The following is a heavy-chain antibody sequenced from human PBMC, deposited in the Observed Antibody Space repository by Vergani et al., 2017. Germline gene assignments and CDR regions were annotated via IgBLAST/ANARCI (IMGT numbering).Heavy chain of an antibody. CDR2: IYYSGST. CDR3: ARAYCSSTSCYSGWFDP. V-gene: IGHV4-39*07. D-gene: IGHD2-2*01. CDR1: GGSISSSSYY. Sequence: QLQLQESGPGLVKPSETLSLTCTVSGGSISSSSYYWGWIRQPPGKGLEWIGSIYYSGSTYYNQSLKSRVTISVDTSKNQFSLKLSSVTAADTAVYYCARAYCSSTSCYSGWFDPWGQGTLVTVSS. J-gene: IGHJ5*02.